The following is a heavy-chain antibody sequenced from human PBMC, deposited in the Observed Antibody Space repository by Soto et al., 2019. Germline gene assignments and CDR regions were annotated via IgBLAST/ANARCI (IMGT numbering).Heavy chain of an antibody. V-gene: IGHV5-10-1*01. CDR2: IDPSDSYT. CDR3: ATDIVVVPAAPTVAFDI. Sequence: GESLKISFKGSGYSFTSYLISWVRQMPVKGLEWMGRIDPSDSYTNYSPSFQGHVTISADKSISTAYLQWSSLKASDTAMYYCATDIVVVPAAPTVAFDIWGHGTMVTVSS. CDR1: GYSFTSYL. D-gene: IGHD2-2*01. J-gene: IGHJ3*02.